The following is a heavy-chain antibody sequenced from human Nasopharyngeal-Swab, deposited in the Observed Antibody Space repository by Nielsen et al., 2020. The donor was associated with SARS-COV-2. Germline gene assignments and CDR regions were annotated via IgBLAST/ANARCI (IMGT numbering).Heavy chain of an antibody. CDR3: ARGWLRDAFDI. CDR2: INHSGST. Sequence: SETLSLTCTVSGGSISGYYWSWIRQPPGKGLEWIGEINHSGSTNYNPSLKSRVTISVDTSKNQFSLKLSSVTAADTAVYYCARGWLRDAFDIWGQGTMVTVSS. D-gene: IGHD5-12*01. CDR1: GGSISGYY. V-gene: IGHV4-34*01. J-gene: IGHJ3*02.